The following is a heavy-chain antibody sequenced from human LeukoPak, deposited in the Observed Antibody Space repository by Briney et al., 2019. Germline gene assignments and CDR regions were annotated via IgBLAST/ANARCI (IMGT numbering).Heavy chain of an antibody. D-gene: IGHD6-19*01. J-gene: IGHJ4*02. V-gene: IGHV2-5*02. CDR2: YWDDDK. CDR3: AHSGDLYNEQWLAPFDY. Sequence: YWDDDKRYSPSLKSRLTITKDTSKNQVVLTMTNMDPVDTATYYCAHSGDLYNEQWLAPFDYWGQGTLVTVSS.